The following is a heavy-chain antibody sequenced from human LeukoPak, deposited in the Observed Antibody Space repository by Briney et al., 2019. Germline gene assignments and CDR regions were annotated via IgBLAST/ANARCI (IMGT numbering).Heavy chain of an antibody. CDR2: ISGDSTDI. D-gene: IGHD3-22*01. CDR1: GFTFSSYA. Sequence: GGSLRLSCAASGFTFSSYAMNWVRQAPGKGLEWVSSISGDSTDIYYADSVMGRSTISRDNAKNSLYLQINSLRAEDTAIYYCARRGYSDSSGYDYWGQGTLVTVSS. J-gene: IGHJ4*02. CDR3: ARRGYSDSSGYDY. V-gene: IGHV3-21*01.